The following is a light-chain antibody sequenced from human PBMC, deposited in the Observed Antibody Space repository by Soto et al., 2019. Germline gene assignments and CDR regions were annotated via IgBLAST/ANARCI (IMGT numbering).Light chain of an antibody. Sequence: QSVLTQPPSASGTPGQRVTVSCSGSSSNIASNTVNWYQQLPGTAPKLLIYSNDQRPSGVPDRFSASQSGTSASLAISGLQSEDEADYYCASWDDSLNGHVFGTGTKVTVL. J-gene: IGLJ1*01. CDR3: ASWDDSLNGHV. V-gene: IGLV1-44*01. CDR1: SSNIASNT. CDR2: SND.